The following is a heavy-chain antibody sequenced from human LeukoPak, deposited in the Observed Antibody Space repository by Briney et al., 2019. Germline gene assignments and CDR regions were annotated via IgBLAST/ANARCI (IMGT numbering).Heavy chain of an antibody. J-gene: IGHJ4*02. D-gene: IGHD1-26*01. CDR3: ARGELGCSYCFDY. CDR1: GGTFSSYA. Sequence: SVKVSCKASGGTFSSYAISWVRQAPGQGLEWMGGIIPIFGTANYAQKFQGRVTITADESTSTAYMELSSLRSEDTAVCYCARGELGCSYCFDYWGQGTLVTVSS. CDR2: IIPIFGTA. V-gene: IGHV1-69*13.